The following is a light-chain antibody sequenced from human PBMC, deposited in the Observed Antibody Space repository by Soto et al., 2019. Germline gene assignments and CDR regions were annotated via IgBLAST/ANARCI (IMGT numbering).Light chain of an antibody. CDR1: QSVSSNY. CDR3: QQYGLSPVT. CDR2: GAS. J-gene: IGKJ2*01. V-gene: IGKV3-20*01. Sequence: EIVLTQSPDTLSLSPGERSTLSCKASQSVSSNYLSWYQQEPGQAPMLLIYGASSRATGIPERFIGSGSGTAFTLTISRLEPEDFATYYCQQYGLSPVTFGQGTKLEIK.